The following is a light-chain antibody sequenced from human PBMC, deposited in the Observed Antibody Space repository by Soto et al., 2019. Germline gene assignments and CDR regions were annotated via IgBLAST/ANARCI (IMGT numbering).Light chain of an antibody. CDR2: GAS. J-gene: IGKJ2*01. V-gene: IGKV3-20*01. CDR3: HQYDTSSLYP. CDR1: QSVSSNY. Sequence: IVLTQSPGTLSLSPGERATLSCRASQSVSSNYLTWYQQRPGQAPRLLIYGASNRATGIPDRFSGSGSGTDFTLTISRLELEDFAVYSCHQYDTSSLYPFGQGTKLEIK.